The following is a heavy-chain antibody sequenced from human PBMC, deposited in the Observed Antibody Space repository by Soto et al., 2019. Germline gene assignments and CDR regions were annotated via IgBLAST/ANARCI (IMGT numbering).Heavy chain of an antibody. J-gene: IGHJ6*02. CDR2: IIPIFGTA. V-gene: IGHV1-69*06. CDR3: ARPSGSYPPYYYYYGMDV. D-gene: IGHD1-26*01. CDR1: ADTFTSSYA. Sequence: KVSCKAPADTFTSSYAISWVRQAPGQGLEWMGGIIPIFGTANYAQKFQGRVTITADKSTSTAYMELSSLRSEDTAVYYCARPSGSYPPYYYYYGMDVWGQGTTVTVPS.